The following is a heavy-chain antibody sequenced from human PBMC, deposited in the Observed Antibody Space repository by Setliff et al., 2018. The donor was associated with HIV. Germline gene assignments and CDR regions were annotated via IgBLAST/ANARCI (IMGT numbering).Heavy chain of an antibody. CDR3: ARGKGVGGVVITGGLDV. Sequence: VASVKVSCKASGHTFTNVDIHWLRRATGQGPEWMGWMNPNTGVSGYALKFQARVTMTRDTSISTAYMELSSLTSEDTAVYYCARGKGVGGVVITGGLDVWGKGTTVTVSS. CDR2: MNPNTGVS. D-gene: IGHD3-10*01. J-gene: IGHJ6*04. V-gene: IGHV1-8*01. CDR1: GHTFTNVD.